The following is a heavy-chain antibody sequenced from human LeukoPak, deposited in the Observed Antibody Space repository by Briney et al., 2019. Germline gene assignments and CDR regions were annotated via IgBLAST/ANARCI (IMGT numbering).Heavy chain of an antibody. Sequence: SETLSLTCTVSGGSISSYYWSWIRQPAGKGLEWIGRIYTSGSTNYNPSLKSRVTMSVDTSKNQFSLKLSSVTAADTAVYYCARDSPEYHDFWSGYYTHNYYYYGMDVWGQGTTVTVSS. J-gene: IGHJ6*02. CDR3: ARDSPEYHDFWSGYYTHNYYYYGMDV. V-gene: IGHV4-4*07. CDR1: GGSISSYY. D-gene: IGHD3-3*01. CDR2: IYTSGST.